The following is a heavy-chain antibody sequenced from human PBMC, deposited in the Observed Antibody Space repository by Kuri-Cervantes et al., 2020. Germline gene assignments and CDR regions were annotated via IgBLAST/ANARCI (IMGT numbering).Heavy chain of an antibody. CDR2: ISWNSGSI. J-gene: IGHJ1*01. CDR1: GFTFDDYA. D-gene: IGHD3-16*01. V-gene: IGHV3-9*01. CDR3: ATVSRGAGGYFQH. Sequence: SLKISCAASGFTFDDYAMHWVRQAPGKGLEWVSGISWNSGSIGYADSVKGRFTISRDNAKNSLYLQMNSLRAEDTAVYYCATVSRGAGGYFQHWGQGTLVTVSS.